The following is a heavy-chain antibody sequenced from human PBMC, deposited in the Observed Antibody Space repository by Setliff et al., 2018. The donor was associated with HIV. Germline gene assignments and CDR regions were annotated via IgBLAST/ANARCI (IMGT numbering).Heavy chain of an antibody. Sequence: SEILSLTCTVSGGSISSSSYYWGWIRQPPGKGLEWIGSIYYSGSTYYNPSLKSRVTISEDTSKNQFSLKLSSVTAADTAVYYCARDPSMGYYYDSSGSYFDYWGQGTLVTVPQ. D-gene: IGHD3-22*01. V-gene: IGHV4-39*07. J-gene: IGHJ4*02. CDR2: IYYSGST. CDR1: GGSISSSSYY. CDR3: ARDPSMGYYYDSSGSYFDY.